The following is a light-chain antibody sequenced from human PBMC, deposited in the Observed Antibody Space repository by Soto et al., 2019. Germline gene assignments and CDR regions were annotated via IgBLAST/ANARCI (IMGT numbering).Light chain of an antibody. V-gene: IGKV3-15*01. CDR1: QRGSSH. CDR3: HQYNNWPWT. CDR2: AAS. J-gene: IGKJ1*01. Sequence: TFMTQSPVTLAVSPGDTDTLSGSSSQRGSSHLAWYQQKHGQAPRLLIYAASTRATGIPVRFSGSGSEKEFTITIRSLQSEDSALYYCHQYNNWPWTFGHGTKGDIK.